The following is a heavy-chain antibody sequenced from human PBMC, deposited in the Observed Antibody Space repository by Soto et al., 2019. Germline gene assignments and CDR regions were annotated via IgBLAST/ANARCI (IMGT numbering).Heavy chain of an antibody. CDR1: GFTFSSYG. CDR3: AKDFTMTPDYLDH. CDR2: ISYDGSNK. V-gene: IGHV3-30*18. D-gene: IGHD3-22*01. J-gene: IGHJ4*02. Sequence: GGSLILSCAASGFTFSSYGMHWVRQAPGKGLEWVAVISYDGSNKYYADSVKGRFTISRDNSKNTLYLQMNSLRAEDTAVYYCAKDFTMTPDYLDHWGQGTLVTVSS.